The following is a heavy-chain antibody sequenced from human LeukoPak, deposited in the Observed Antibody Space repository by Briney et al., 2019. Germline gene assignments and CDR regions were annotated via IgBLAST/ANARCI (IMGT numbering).Heavy chain of an antibody. CDR3: ARRVTIFGVAGEDWFDP. D-gene: IGHD3-3*01. CDR2: IIPIFGTA. V-gene: IGHV1-69*05. J-gene: IGHJ5*02. Sequence: ASVKVSCKASGGTFSSYAISWVRQAPGQGLEWMGGIIPIFGTANYAQKFQGRVTITTDESTCTAYMELSSLRSEDTAVYYCARRVTIFGVAGEDWFDPWGQGTLVTVSS. CDR1: GGTFSSYA.